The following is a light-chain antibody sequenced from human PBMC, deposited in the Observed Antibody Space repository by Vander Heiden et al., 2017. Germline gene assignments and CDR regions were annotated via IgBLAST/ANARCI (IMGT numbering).Light chain of an antibody. CDR3: QSYDNRLHVV. Sequence: QSVLTQPPSASGAPGQRVIISCTGTTSNIGANYDIHWYQQLPGTAPKLLIYGNFNRPSGVPDRFSGSKSGTSASLAITGLQAEDEADYYCQSYDNRLHVVFGGGTKLTVL. V-gene: IGLV1-40*01. CDR2: GNF. J-gene: IGLJ2*01. CDR1: TSNIGANYD.